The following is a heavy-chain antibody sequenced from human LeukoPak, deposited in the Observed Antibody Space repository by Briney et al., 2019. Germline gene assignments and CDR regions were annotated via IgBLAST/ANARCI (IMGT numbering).Heavy chain of an antibody. CDR2: ISSNGGST. J-gene: IGHJ4*02. CDR1: GFTFSSYA. CDR3: VKDGDYDILLD. Sequence: PGGSLRLSCSASGFTFSSYAMHWVRQAPGKGLEYVSAISSNGGSTYYADSVKGRFTISRGNSKNTLYLQMSSLRAEDTAVYYCVKDGDYDILLDWGQGTLVTVSS. V-gene: IGHV3-64D*06. D-gene: IGHD3-9*01.